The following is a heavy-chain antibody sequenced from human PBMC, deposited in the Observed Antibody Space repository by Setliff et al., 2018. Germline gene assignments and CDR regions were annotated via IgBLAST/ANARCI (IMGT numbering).Heavy chain of an antibody. D-gene: IGHD2-15*01. CDR1: RYTFTSYG. J-gene: IGHJ4*02. Sequence: GASVKVSCKASRYTFTSYGVHWVRQAPGQRLEWMGWINAANGNTKYSQKLQGRVTITRDTSASTVYMELSSLRYEDTAVYYCANAEVVVAPWGQGTLVTVSS. V-gene: IGHV1-3*01. CDR2: INAANGNT. CDR3: ANAEVVVAP.